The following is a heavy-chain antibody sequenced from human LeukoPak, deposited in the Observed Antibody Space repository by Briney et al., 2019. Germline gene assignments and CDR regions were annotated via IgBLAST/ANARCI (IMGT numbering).Heavy chain of an antibody. CDR2: ISGSGSST. CDR1: GFTFSSYA. D-gene: IGHD1-26*01. V-gene: IGHV3-23*01. CDR3: AKDLSLVGAIYFDY. Sequence: GGSLRLSCAASGFTFSSYAMSWVRQAPGKGLEWVSAISGSGSSTYYADSVKGRFTISRDNSKNTLYLQMNSLRAEDTAVYYCAKDLSLVGAIYFDYWGQGPRSPSPQ. J-gene: IGHJ4*02.